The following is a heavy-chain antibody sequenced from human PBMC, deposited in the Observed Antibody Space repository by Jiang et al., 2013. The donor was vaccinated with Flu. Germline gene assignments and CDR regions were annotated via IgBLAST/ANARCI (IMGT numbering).Heavy chain of an antibody. CDR1: GFTFSSYA. J-gene: IGHJ6*02. V-gene: IGHV3-30-3*01. Sequence: VQLVESGGGVVQPGRSLRLSCAASGFTFSSYAMHWVRQAPGKGLEWVAVISYDGSNKYYADSVKGRFTISRDNSKNTLYLQMNSLRAEDTAVYYCARGQRGDYDYYYYGMDVWGQGTTVTVSS. D-gene: IGHD4-17*01. CDR2: ISYDGSNK. CDR3: ARGQRGDYDYYYYGMDV.